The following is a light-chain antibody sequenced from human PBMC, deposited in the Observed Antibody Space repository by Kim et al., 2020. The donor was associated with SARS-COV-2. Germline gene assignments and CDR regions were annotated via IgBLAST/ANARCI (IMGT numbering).Light chain of an antibody. CDR1: QDISSW. CDR3: QRADSFPLG. Sequence: ASVGDRVTSTCRASQDISSWVAWYQQKPGKAPKLLNSAASSLQSGVPSRFSGSGSGTDFTLTSSSLQPEDFASYYCQRADSFPLGFGGGTKVDIK. J-gene: IGKJ4*01. V-gene: IGKV1-12*01. CDR2: AAS.